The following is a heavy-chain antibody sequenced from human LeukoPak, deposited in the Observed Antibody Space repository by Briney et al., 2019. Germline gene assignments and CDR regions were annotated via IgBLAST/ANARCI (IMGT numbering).Heavy chain of an antibody. V-gene: IGHV3-48*02. J-gene: IGHJ4*02. Sequence: PGGSLRLSCEASGFSLSISGMNWVRQAPGKGLEWVSYISSSSDLMSYVDSVKGRFTVSRDNAKNSLFLQMNSLRDEDTAVYYCARVVRGLFNWGDWGQGTLVTVSS. D-gene: IGHD3-10*01. CDR3: ARVVRGLFNWGD. CDR2: ISSSSDLM. CDR1: GFSLSISG.